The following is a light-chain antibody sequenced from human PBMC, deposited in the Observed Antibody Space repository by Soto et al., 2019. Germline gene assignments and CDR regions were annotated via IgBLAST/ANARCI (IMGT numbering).Light chain of an antibody. CDR1: QSVNIH. J-gene: IGKJ5*01. CDR2: GAS. Sequence: EIVMTQSPATLSVSPGERATLSCRASQSVNIHLAWYQQKPGQAPRLLIYGASARATGIPAKFSGSGSGTDFTLTISSLEPEDFAVYYCQQRSNWPPITFGQGTRLEI. CDR3: QQRSNWPPIT. V-gene: IGKV3-11*01.